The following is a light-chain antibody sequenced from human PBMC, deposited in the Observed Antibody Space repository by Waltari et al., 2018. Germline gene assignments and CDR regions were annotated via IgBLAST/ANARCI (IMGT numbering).Light chain of an antibody. CDR1: SSDVGRSNL. Sequence: QSALTQPASVSGSPGPSITISCTATSSDVGRSNLFSWYHQHPGKAPKLRIYEVSKRPSGVSNRFSGSKSGNTASLTISGLQAEDEADYYCCSYAGSSTYVVFGGGTKLTVL. CDR2: EVS. J-gene: IGLJ2*01. CDR3: CSYAGSSTYVV. V-gene: IGLV2-23*02.